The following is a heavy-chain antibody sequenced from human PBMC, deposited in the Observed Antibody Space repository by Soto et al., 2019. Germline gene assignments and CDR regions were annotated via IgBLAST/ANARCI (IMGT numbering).Heavy chain of an antibody. V-gene: IGHV1-3*01. Sequence: GASVKVSCKASGYTFTTYAMHWVRQAPGQRLEWLGSINGANGNTKYSQKFQGRVTITRDTSASTAYMEMSSLRSEDTDVYYCARAPGNYYYYAMDVWGQGTTVTVS. CDR3: ARAPGNYYYYAMDV. J-gene: IGHJ6*01. CDR2: INGANGNT. CDR1: GYTFTTYA. D-gene: IGHD1-26*01.